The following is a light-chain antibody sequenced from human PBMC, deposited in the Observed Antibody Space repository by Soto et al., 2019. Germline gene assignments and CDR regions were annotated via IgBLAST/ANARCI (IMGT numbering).Light chain of an antibody. CDR1: QFVSSRN. V-gene: IGKV3-20*01. CDR3: QQYGSSPIT. Sequence: EIVLTQSPGTLSLSAGESATLLCRASQFVSSRNLAWYQQKPGQAPRLLIYGASSRATGIPDRFSGSGSGTDFTLTITPLEPKDFAVYFCQQYGSSPITFGQGTRLDIK. CDR2: GAS. J-gene: IGKJ5*01.